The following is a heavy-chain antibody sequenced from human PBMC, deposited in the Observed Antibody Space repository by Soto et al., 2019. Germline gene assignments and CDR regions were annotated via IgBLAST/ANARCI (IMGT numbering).Heavy chain of an antibody. Sequence: ASVKVSCKASGYTFSGYFMHWVRQVPGQGLEWMGWINPKSGGTNYAQNFQGRVTLARDTSITTAYMEVKGLRSDDTAVYYCAKESSSGWSPFDSWGQGTLVTVSS. J-gene: IGHJ4*02. CDR1: GYTFSGYF. D-gene: IGHD6-19*01. CDR3: AKESSSGWSPFDS. CDR2: INPKSGGT. V-gene: IGHV1-2*02.